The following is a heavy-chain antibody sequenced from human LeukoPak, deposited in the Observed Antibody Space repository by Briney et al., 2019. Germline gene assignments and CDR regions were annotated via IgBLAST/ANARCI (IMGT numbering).Heavy chain of an antibody. V-gene: IGHV1-18*01. CDR3: ARGVAGTGDY. CDR2: ISAYNGNT. D-gene: IGHD6-19*01. J-gene: IGHJ4*02. Sequence: WMGWISAYNGNTNYAQKLQGRVTMTTDTSTSTAYMELRSLRSDDTAVYYCARGVAGTGDYWGQGTLVTVSS.